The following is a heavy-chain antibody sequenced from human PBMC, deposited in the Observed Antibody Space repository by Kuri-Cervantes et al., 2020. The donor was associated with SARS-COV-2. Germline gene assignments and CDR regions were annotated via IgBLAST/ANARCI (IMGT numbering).Heavy chain of an antibody. CDR2: IYPGDSDT. D-gene: IGHD2-8*02. CDR3: AGHPGVLVVPQDY. J-gene: IGHJ4*02. V-gene: IGHV5-51*01. Sequence: WIGWVRQMPGKGLEWMVIIYPGDSDTRYSPSFQGQVTISADKSISTDYLQWSSLKATDTAMYYCAGHPGVLVVPQDYWGQGTLVTVSS. CDR1: W.